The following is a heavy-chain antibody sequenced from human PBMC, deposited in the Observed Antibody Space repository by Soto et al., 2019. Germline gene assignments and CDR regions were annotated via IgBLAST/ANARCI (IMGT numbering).Heavy chain of an antibody. Sequence: GGSLRLSFAAPGFTFDDYVMHWVRQDPGKGLEWVAGISWNSGSIGYADSVKGRFTISRDNAKNSLYLQMNSLRAEDTALYYCAKGGYCSGGSCYGGYAFDIWGQGT. D-gene: IGHD2-15*01. V-gene: IGHV3-9*01. CDR3: AKGGYCSGGSCYGGYAFDI. CDR2: ISWNSGSI. J-gene: IGHJ3*02. CDR1: GFTFDDYV.